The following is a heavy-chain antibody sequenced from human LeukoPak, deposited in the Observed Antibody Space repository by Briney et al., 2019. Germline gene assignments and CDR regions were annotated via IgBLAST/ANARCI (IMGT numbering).Heavy chain of an antibody. CDR1: GFTFSSYA. CDR3: ARGASSSWGNGY. Sequence: GGSLRLSCAASGFTFSSYAMHWVRPAPGKGPEWVAVIWYDGSNKYYADLVKGRFTISRDNSKNTLYLQMNSLRAEDTAVYYCARGASSSWGNGYWGQGTLVTVSS. J-gene: IGHJ4*02. CDR2: IWYDGSNK. D-gene: IGHD6-13*01. V-gene: IGHV3-33*01.